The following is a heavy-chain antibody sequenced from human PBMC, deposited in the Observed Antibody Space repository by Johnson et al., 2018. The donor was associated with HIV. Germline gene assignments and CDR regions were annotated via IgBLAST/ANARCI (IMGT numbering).Heavy chain of an antibody. D-gene: IGHD1-7*01. CDR1: GFTFSSYG. CDR2: ISYDGSNK. Sequence: QVQLVESGGGVVQPGRSLRLSCAASGFTFSSYGMHWVRQAPGKGLEWVAVISYDGSNKYYADSVKGRFTISRDNSKNTLYLQMNNLKTEDTTVYYCTRDPRTTNAFDIWGQGTMVTVSS. V-gene: IGHV3-30*03. J-gene: IGHJ3*02. CDR3: TRDPRTTNAFDI.